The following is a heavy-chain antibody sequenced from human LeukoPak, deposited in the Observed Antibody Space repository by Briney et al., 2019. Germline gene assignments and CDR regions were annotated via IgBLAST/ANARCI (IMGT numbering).Heavy chain of an antibody. Sequence: ASVKVSCKASGYTFTSYGISWVRQAPGQGLEWMGWISAYNGNTNYAQKLQGRVTMTTDTSTSTAYMELRSLRSDDTAVYYCARDMKPIAVAGTEGYWGQGTLVTVSS. V-gene: IGHV1-18*01. D-gene: IGHD6-19*01. CDR1: GYTFTSYG. J-gene: IGHJ4*02. CDR2: ISAYNGNT. CDR3: ARDMKPIAVAGTEGY.